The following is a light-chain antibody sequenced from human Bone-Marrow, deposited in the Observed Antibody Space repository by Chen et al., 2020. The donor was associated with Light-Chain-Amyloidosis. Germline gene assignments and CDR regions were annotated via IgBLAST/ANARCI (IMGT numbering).Light chain of an antibody. CDR3: QSADSIGTYEVI. V-gene: IGLV3-25*03. CDR2: RDA. J-gene: IGLJ2*01. Sequence: SYELTQPPSVSVSPGQTARITCSGDDLPTKYAYWYQQKPGRAPVLVIHRDAERPSGVSERFSVSSSGTTATLTISGVRAEDEAGYHCQSADSIGTYEVIFGGVTKLTVL. CDR1: DLPTKY.